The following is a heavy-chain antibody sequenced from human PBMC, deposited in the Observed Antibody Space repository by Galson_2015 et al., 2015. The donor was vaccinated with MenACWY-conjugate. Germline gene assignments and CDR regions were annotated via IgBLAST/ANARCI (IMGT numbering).Heavy chain of an antibody. CDR1: GFTFTGYE. V-gene: IGHV3-48*03. D-gene: IGHD5-18*01. CDR2: ISKSGSPI. Sequence: SLRLSCAASGFTFTGYEFNWVRQAPGKGLEWLSYISKSGSPIYCADSVKGRFTISRDNMKKSLFLEMNSLRAGDTGVYYCARVGTWIHQYFYYMDVWGKGTTVTVSS. CDR3: ARVGTWIHQYFYYMDV. J-gene: IGHJ6*03.